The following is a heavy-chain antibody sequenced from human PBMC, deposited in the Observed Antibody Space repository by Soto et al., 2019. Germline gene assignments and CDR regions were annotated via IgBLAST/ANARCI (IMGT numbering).Heavy chain of an antibody. CDR2: VYYSGST. Sequence: SETLSLTCNVSGASINTGGYYWSWIRQHPGKGLEWIGFVYYSGSTSYSPSLESRASISVDPSKRQFYLELASVTPEDTAVYYCARSEEDSDYYYYGMDVWGQGTTVTVSS. J-gene: IGHJ6*02. CDR3: ARSEEDSDYYYYGMDV. D-gene: IGHD2-15*01. CDR1: GASINTGGYY. V-gene: IGHV4-31*02.